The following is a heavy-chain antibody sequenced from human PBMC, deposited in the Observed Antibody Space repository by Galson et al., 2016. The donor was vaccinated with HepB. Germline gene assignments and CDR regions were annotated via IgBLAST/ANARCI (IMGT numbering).Heavy chain of an antibody. J-gene: IGHJ4*02. CDR1: GLTFSRDG. Sequence: SLRLSCAASGLTFSRDGMHWVRQPPGKGLEWVAVIWSDGNTKFYADSVKGRFTISRDNSKNTLFLQMNSLRAEDTAVYYCARVRWLEPLDYWGQGTLVTVSS. CDR3: ARVRWLEPLDY. V-gene: IGHV3-33*01. D-gene: IGHD6-19*01. CDR2: IWSDGNTK.